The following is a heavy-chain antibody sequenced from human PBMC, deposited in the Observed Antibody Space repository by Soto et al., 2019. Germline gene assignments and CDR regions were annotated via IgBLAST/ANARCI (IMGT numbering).Heavy chain of an antibody. CDR2: IRGRSDGGTA. V-gene: IGHV3-15*01. CDR1: GFSFSNVG. Sequence: GGSLRLSCAASGFSFSNVGMGGGARARGRGLQWGGRIRGRSDGGTADYAAPVKGRVTISRDDSKSTLFLQMNSLKTEDTAVYYCTTVTRRFSSGWHGHWGQGTLVTVSS. D-gene: IGHD6-19*01. CDR3: TTVTRRFSSGWHGH. J-gene: IGHJ4*02.